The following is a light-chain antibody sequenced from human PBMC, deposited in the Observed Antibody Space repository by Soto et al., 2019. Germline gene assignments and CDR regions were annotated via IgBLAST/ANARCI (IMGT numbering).Light chain of an antibody. V-gene: IGKV2-30*02. J-gene: IGKJ2*01. Sequence: DVAMTQSPLSLPVTLGQPASISCRSSQSLVHSDGNTYLSWFQQRPGQAPRRLIYKISNRDSGVPDRFSGSGSGTDFTLKISRVEAEDVGVYYCMQGTHWLYTFGQGTKLEIK. CDR1: QSLVHSDGNTY. CDR3: MQGTHWLYT. CDR2: KIS.